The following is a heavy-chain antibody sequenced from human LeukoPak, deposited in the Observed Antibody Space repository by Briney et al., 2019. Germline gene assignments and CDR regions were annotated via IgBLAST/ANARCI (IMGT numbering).Heavy chain of an antibody. CDR2: ISSSSSTI. CDR1: GFTFSSYS. Sequence: GGSLRLSCAASGFTFSSYSMNWVRQAPGKGLEWVSYISSSSSTIYCADSVKGRFTISRDNAKNSLYLQMNSLRAEDTAVYYCAKDLAEWELPDAFDIWGQGTMVTVSS. V-gene: IGHV3-48*04. D-gene: IGHD1-26*01. J-gene: IGHJ3*02. CDR3: AKDLAEWELPDAFDI.